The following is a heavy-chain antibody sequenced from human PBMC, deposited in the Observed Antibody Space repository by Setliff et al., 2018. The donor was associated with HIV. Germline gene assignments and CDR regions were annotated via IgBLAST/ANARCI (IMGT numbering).Heavy chain of an antibody. J-gene: IGHJ4*02. D-gene: IGHD3-22*01. Sequence: PSETLSLTCTVSGGSISSSSYYWGWIRQPPGKGLEWVSAISGSGGSTYYADSVKGRFTISRDNSKNTLYLQMNSLRVEGTAIYYCAKAPGWLFLSHYWGQGTLVTVSS. CDR1: GGSISSSSYY. V-gene: IGHV3-23*01. CDR3: AKAPGWLFLSHY. CDR2: ISGSGGST.